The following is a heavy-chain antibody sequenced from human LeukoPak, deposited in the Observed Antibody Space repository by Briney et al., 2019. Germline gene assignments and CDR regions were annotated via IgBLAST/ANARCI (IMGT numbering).Heavy chain of an antibody. V-gene: IGHV3-30-3*01. CDR1: GFTFSSYA. CDR2: ISYHGNNE. CDR3: ARDRVQLWNYGMDV. D-gene: IGHD1-1*01. J-gene: IGHJ6*02. Sequence: GGSLRLSGAASGFTFSSYAMHWVRQGPGKGLEWVGTISYHGNNEYYADSVKGRFTISRDNSKNTLYLQMNSLRTEDTAAYYCARDRVQLWNYGMDVWGQGTTVTVSS.